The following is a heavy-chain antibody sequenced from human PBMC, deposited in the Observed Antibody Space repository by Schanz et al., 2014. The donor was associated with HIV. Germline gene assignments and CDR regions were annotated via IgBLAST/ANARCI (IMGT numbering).Heavy chain of an antibody. V-gene: IGHV3-30*18. CDR3: AKCAGGTCSIDY. Sequence: QVQLVESGGGVVQPGRSLRLSCAASGFTFRTHGIHWVRQAPGKGLEWVAVISHDGGTENYGDFVKGRFTISRDNSRNTLYLQMDSLRAEDTAVYYCAKCAGGTCSIDYWGQGTLVSVSA. D-gene: IGHD2-15*01. J-gene: IGHJ4*02. CDR1: GFTFRTHG. CDR2: ISHDGGTE.